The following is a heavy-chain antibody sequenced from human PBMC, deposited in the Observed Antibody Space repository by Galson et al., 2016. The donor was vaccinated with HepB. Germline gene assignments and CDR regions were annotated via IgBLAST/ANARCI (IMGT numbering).Heavy chain of an antibody. Sequence: SLRLSCAASGFTFSTYWMRWVRQAPGKGLEWVANIKPDGSEKSHVDSVKGRFTISRDTAKSPLYLQMNSLRAEDTAVYYCARRQMYTMSAFDYWGQGTLVTVSS. CDR2: IKPDGSEK. CDR3: ARRQMYTMSAFDY. J-gene: IGHJ4*02. CDR1: GFTFSTYW. D-gene: IGHD5-24*01. V-gene: IGHV3-7*01.